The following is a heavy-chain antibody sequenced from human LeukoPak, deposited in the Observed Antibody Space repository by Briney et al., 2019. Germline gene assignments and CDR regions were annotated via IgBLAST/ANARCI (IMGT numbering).Heavy chain of an antibody. CDR2: INPSGGST. V-gene: IGHV1-46*01. J-gene: IGHJ4*02. Sequence: GASVKVSCKSSGYTFTCYYMYWVRQAPGQGLEWMGIINPSGGSTSYAQKFQGRVTMTRDTSTSTVYMELSSLRSEDTAVYYCARDSGMVRGTVDYWGQGTLVTVSS. D-gene: IGHD3-10*01. CDR1: GYTFTCYY. CDR3: ARDSGMVRGTVDY.